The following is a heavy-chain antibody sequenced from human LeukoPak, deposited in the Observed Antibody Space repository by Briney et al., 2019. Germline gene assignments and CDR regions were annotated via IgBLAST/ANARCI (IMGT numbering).Heavy chain of an antibody. CDR1: GYSISSGYY. CDR3: ARVKLSHGYSYGYNPYYFDY. D-gene: IGHD5-18*01. Sequence: SETLSLTCAVSGYSISSGYYWGWIRQPPGKGLEWIGRIYHSGSTYYNPSLKSRVTRSVDTSKNQFSLKLSSVTAADTAVYYCARVKLSHGYSYGYNPYYFDYWGQGTLVTVPS. CDR2: IYHSGST. J-gene: IGHJ4*02. V-gene: IGHV4-38-2*01.